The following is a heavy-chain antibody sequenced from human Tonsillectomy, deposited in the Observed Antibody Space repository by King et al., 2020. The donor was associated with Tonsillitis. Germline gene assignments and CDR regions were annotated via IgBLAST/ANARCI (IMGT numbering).Heavy chain of an antibody. CDR3: AKDKGAGYYDNSRGAFDV. CDR1: GFIFSNYD. CDR2: ISSSSDYI. Sequence: VQLVESGGGLVKPGGSLRLSCATSGFIFSNYDMNWVRQAPGEGLEWVSSISSSSDYIYYADSLKGRFTISRDNVKNSLYLSMDSLRAEDTAVYYCAKDKGAGYYDNSRGAFDVWGRGTMVTVSS. V-gene: IGHV3-21*06. J-gene: IGHJ3*01. D-gene: IGHD3-22*01.